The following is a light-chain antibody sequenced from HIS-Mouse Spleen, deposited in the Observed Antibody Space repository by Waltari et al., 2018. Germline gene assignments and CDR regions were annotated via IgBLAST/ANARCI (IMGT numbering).Light chain of an antibody. CDR2: DGS. CDR3: SSYTSSSTLV. V-gene: IGLV2-14*01. CDR1: SSDVGGYIY. J-gene: IGLJ2*01. Sequence: QSAPPPPSSASAPPGPSTTTSSTTTSSDVGGYIYVSWYQQHPGKAPKLIIYDGSNRPSGVSNRFSGSKSGNTASLTISGLQAEDEADYYCSSYTSSSTLVFGGGTKLTVL.